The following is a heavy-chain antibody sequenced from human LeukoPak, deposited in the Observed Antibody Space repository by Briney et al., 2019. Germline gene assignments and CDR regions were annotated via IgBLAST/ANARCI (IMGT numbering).Heavy chain of an antibody. V-gene: IGHV1-18*01. J-gene: IGHJ4*02. CDR2: IRAYNGNT. CDR1: GYTFTSYD. D-gene: IGHD1-26*01. Sequence: ASVKVSCKASGYTFTSYDISWVRQDPGHGREWVGGIRAYNGNTNYAQKLQGRVTMTTDTSTSTAYMELRSLRSDDTAVYYCARGFRSSPIDYWGQGTLVTVSS. CDR3: ARGFRSSPIDY.